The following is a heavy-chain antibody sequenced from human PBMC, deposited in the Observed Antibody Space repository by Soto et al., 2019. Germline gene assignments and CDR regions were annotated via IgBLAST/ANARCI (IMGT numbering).Heavy chain of an antibody. CDR2: IWYDGSNK. J-gene: IGHJ4*02. CDR3: AKDRGYYDSSGYEY. CDR1: GFTFSSYG. Sequence: HPGGSLRLSCAASGFTFSSYGMHWVRQAPGKGLEWVAVIWYDGSNKYYADSVKGRFTISRDNSKNTLFLQMNSLRAEDTALYYCAKDRGYYDSSGYEYWGQGTLVTVSS. V-gene: IGHV3-33*06. D-gene: IGHD3-22*01.